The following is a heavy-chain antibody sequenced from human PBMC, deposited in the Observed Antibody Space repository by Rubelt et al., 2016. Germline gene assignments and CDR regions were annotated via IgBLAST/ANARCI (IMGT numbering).Heavy chain of an antibody. CDR2: INPSGGST. Sequence: QVQLVQSGAEVKKPGASVKVSCKASGYTFTSYYMHWVRQAPGQGLEWMGIINPSGGSTSYGRKFQGRVTLTRDMCTSTVYLELGSLGSEDTAVYYCARSPSRDGYNGVRIWFDYWGQGTLVTVSS. CDR1: GYTFTSYY. J-gene: IGHJ4*02. V-gene: IGHV1-46*01. D-gene: IGHD5-24*01. CDR3: ARSPSRDGYNGVRIWFDY.